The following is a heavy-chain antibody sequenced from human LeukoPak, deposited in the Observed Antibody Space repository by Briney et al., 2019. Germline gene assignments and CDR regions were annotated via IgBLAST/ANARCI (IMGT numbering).Heavy chain of an antibody. V-gene: IGHV4-59*01. CDR1: GGSISSYY. CDR3: ARALIWQQLSYFDY. J-gene: IGHJ4*02. CDR2: IYYSGST. D-gene: IGHD6-13*01. Sequence: SETLSLTCTVSGGSISSYYWSWIRQPPGKGLEWIGYIYYSGSTNYNPSLKSRVTISVDTSKNQFSLKLSSVTAADTAVYYCARALIWQQLSYFDYWAQGTLVTVSS.